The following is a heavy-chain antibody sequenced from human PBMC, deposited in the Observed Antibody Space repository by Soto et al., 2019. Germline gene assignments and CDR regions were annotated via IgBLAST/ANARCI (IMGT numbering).Heavy chain of an antibody. J-gene: IGHJ4*02. Sequence: EMLLVESGGGLVQPGGSLRLSCEASGLAVSGTDMSWVRQAPGKWLEWVSSSSSGGGTDYADSVKGRFTVSRDTSRNTQYLQMNYLKVEDTAVYYCASDSSDYFYSWGQGTLVTVSS. CDR2: SSSGGGT. V-gene: IGHV3-66*01. CDR1: GLAVSGTD. CDR3: ASDSSDYFYS.